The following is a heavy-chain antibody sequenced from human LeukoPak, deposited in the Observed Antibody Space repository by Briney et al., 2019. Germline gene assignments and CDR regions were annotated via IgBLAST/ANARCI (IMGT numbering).Heavy chain of an antibody. CDR1: GFTFSSYA. J-gene: IGHJ4*02. Sequence: PGRSLRLSCAASGFTFSSYAMHWVRQAPGKGLEWVAVISYDGSNKYYADSVKGRFTISRDNSKNTLYLQMNSLRAEDTAVYYCAREDVEKLLAIDYWGQGTLVTVSS. CDR2: ISYDGSNK. V-gene: IGHV3-30-3*01. D-gene: IGHD3-3*02. CDR3: AREDVEKLLAIDY.